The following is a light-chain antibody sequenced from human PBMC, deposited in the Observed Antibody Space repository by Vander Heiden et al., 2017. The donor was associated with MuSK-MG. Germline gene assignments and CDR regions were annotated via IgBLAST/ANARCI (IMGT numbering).Light chain of an antibody. CDR2: AAS. Sequence: DIQMTLSPSPLSASVGDRVTIPCRASQSISSYLNWCQQKPGKAPKLLIYAASSLQSGVPSRFSGSGSGADFTLTISSLQPEDFATYYCQQSYSTPPYTFGQGTKLEIK. J-gene: IGKJ2*01. V-gene: IGKV1-39*01. CDR1: QSISSY. CDR3: QQSYSTPPYT.